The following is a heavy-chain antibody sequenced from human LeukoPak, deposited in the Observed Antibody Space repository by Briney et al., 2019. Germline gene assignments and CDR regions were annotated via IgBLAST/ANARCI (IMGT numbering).Heavy chain of an antibody. CDR3: ARDLEQLVTDAFDI. V-gene: IGHV4-38-2*02. Sequence: SETLSLTCAVSGYSISSGYYWGWIRQPPGKGLEWIGSIYHSGSTYYNPSLKSRVTISVDTSKNQFSLKLSSVTAADTAVYYCARDLEQLVTDAFDIWGQGTMVTVSS. CDR2: IYHSGST. J-gene: IGHJ3*02. CDR1: GYSISSGYY. D-gene: IGHD6-13*01.